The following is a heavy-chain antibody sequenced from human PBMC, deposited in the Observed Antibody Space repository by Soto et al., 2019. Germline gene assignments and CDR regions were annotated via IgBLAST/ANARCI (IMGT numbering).Heavy chain of an antibody. CDR2: ISWNSGSI. CDR3: AKSRPGGSIRFLEWSTYYFDY. D-gene: IGHD3-3*01. V-gene: IGHV3-9*01. J-gene: IGHJ4*02. Sequence: EVQLVESGGGLVQPGRSLRLSCAASGFTFDDYAMHWVRQAPGKGLEWVSGISWNSGSIGYADSVKGRFTISRDNAKNSLYLQMNSLRAEATALYYCAKSRPGGSIRFLEWSTYYFDYWGQGTLVTVSS. CDR1: GFTFDDYA.